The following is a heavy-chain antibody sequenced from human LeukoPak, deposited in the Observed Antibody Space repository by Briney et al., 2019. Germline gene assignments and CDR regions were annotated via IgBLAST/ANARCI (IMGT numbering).Heavy chain of an antibody. CDR3: AIRYSSGWHSFDY. CDR1: GGSISSSSYY. J-gene: IGHJ4*02. D-gene: IGHD6-19*01. V-gene: IGHV4-39*07. CDR2: IYYSGST. Sequence: SETLSLTCTVSGGSISSSSYYWGWIRQPPGKGLEWIGSIYYSGSTYYNPSLKSRVTISVDTSKDQFSLKLSSVTAADTAVYYCAIRYSSGWHSFDYWGQGTLVTVSS.